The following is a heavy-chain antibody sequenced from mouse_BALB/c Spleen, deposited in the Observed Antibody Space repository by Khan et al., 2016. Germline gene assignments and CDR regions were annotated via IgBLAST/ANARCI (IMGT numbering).Heavy chain of an antibody. CDR3: VRHNTTAWFAY. J-gene: IGHJ3*01. CDR2: IRSKSNNYAT. CDR1: GFTFNTYA. V-gene: IGHV10-1*02. Sequence: EVQLVESGGGLVQPKGSLKLSCAASGFTFNTYAMNWVRQAPGKGLEWVARIRSKSNNYATYYADSVNDRFTISRDDSQSMLYLQMNNLKTEDTAMYYCVRHNTTAWFAYWGQGTLVTVSA. D-gene: IGHD1-1*01.